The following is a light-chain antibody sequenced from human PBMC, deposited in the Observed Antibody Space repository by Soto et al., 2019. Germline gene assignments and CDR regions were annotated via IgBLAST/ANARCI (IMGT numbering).Light chain of an antibody. Sequence: ALTQPRSVSGSPGQSVTISCTGTSSDVGGYNYVSWYQQHPGKAPKLMIYDVSKRPSGVPDRFSGSKSGNTASLTISGLQAEDEADYYCCSYAGSYVFGTGTKVTVL. CDR2: DVS. V-gene: IGLV2-11*01. J-gene: IGLJ1*01. CDR3: CSYAGSYV. CDR1: SSDVGGYNY.